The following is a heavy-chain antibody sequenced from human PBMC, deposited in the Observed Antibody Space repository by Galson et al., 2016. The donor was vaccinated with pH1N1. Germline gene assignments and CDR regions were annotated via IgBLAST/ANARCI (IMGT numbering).Heavy chain of an antibody. V-gene: IGHV3-7*01. Sequence: SLRLSCAASGFNFSNYWMQWVRQAPGKGLQWVANINQDGDKKYYVGSVEGRFTISRDNAKNSLYVQMNNLRDEDTAMYFCARRYFDYWGQGALVTVSS. CDR2: INQDGDKK. CDR1: GFNFSNYW. CDR3: ARRYFDY. D-gene: IGHD3-9*01. J-gene: IGHJ4*02.